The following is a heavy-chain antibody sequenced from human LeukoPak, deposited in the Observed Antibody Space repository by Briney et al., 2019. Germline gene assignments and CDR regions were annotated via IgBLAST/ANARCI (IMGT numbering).Heavy chain of an antibody. V-gene: IGHV3-9*01. CDR2: ISWNSGSI. Sequence: GGSLRLSCAASGFTLDDYAMHWVRQGPGKGLEWVSGISWNSGSIGYADSVKGRFTISRDNAKNSLYLQMNSLRAEDTALYYCARDPTLYSSGWYYFDYWGQGTLVTVSS. CDR3: ARDPTLYSSGWYYFDY. D-gene: IGHD6-19*01. J-gene: IGHJ4*02. CDR1: GFTLDDYA.